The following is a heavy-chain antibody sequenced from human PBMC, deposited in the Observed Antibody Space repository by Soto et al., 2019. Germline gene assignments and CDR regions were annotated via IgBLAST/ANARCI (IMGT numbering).Heavy chain of an antibody. CDR3: ARLPAEGVIAGGAMDV. CDR1: GGSISSYY. D-gene: IGHD2-8*01. V-gene: IGHV4-4*07. J-gene: IGHJ6*02. Sequence: SETLSLTCTVSGGSISSYYWSWIRQPAGKGLEWIGRIYTSGSTNYNPSLKSRVTMSVDTSKNQFSLKLSSVSAADTATYYCARLPAEGVIAGGAMDVWGQGTTVTVSS. CDR2: IYTSGST.